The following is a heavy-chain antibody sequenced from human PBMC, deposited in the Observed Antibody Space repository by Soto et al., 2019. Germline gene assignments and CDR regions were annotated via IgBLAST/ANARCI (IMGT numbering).Heavy chain of an antibody. CDR1: GFTFSTYD. CDR3: AKAAYYYGSGSYFPFDY. J-gene: IGHJ4*02. V-gene: IGHV3-13*05. Sequence: EVQLVESGGGVVQPGGSLRLSCAASGFTFSTYDMHWVRQATGKGLEWVSAIGSADDPYYLGSVKGRFTISRENAKNTLYLQMNSLRVEDTAVYYCAKAAYYYGSGSYFPFDYWGQGTLVTVSS. D-gene: IGHD3-10*01. CDR2: IGSADDP.